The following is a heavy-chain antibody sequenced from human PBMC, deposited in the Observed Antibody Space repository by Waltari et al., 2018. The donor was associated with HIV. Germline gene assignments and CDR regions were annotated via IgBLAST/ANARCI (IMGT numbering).Heavy chain of an antibody. CDR3: VRGGWSVVLPAAEGGGNWFDP. Sequence: QVQLQQWGAGLLKPSETLSLTCAVYGGSFSGYYWSWIRQPPGKGLEWIGEINQSGSTNYNPSLKSRVTISADTSKNQFSLKLSSVTAADTAVYYCVRGGWSVVLPAAEGGGNWFDPWGQGTLVTGSS. D-gene: IGHD2-2*01. V-gene: IGHV4-34*01. J-gene: IGHJ5*02. CDR1: GGSFSGYY. CDR2: INQSGST.